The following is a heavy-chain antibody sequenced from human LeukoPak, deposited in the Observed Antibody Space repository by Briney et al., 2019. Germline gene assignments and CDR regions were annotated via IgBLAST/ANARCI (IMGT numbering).Heavy chain of an antibody. Sequence: PSETLSLTCAVYGGSFSGYYWSWIRQPPGKGLEWIGEINHSGSTNYNPSLKSRVTISVDTSKNQFSLKLSSATAADTAVYYCARANVLRFLGGFDPWGQGTLVTVSS. J-gene: IGHJ5*02. D-gene: IGHD3-3*01. CDR1: GGSFSGYY. CDR3: ARANVLRFLGGFDP. CDR2: INHSGST. V-gene: IGHV4-34*01.